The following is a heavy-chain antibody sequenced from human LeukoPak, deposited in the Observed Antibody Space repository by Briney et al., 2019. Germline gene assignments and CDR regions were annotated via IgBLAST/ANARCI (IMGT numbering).Heavy chain of an antibody. CDR1: AFSFSNYN. CDR2: ITSSGSYT. D-gene: IGHD4-17*01. J-gene: IGHJ4*02. CDR3: AREYDDYDEGVFDY. Sequence: GGSLRLSCAASAFSFSNYNMNWVRQAPGKGLEWVSSITSSGSYTYYADSVKGRFTISRDNAKNSLYLQLNSLRAEDTAVYYCAREYDDYDEGVFDYWGQGTLVTVSS. V-gene: IGHV3-21*01.